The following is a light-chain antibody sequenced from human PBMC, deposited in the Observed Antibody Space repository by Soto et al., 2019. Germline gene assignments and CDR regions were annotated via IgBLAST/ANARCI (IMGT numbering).Light chain of an antibody. CDR1: LSISSS. Sequence: EVVLTQSPAILSLSPGERATISCRASLSISSSLAWYQHKPGRAPRLLIYDASNRATGIPARFSGSGSGTDFTLTISSIEPEDVAVYYCQQRNNWPTFGGGTKVEIK. V-gene: IGKV3-11*01. CDR2: DAS. J-gene: IGKJ4*01. CDR3: QQRNNWPT.